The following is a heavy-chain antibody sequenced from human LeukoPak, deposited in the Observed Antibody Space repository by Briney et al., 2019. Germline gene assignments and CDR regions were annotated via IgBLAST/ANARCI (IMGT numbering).Heavy chain of an antibody. CDR1: GGSISSHY. CDR3: ARRRYFDWFRYFDY. CDR2: IYYRGST. J-gene: IGHJ4*02. D-gene: IGHD3-9*01. Sequence: PSETLSLTCTVSGGSISSHYWSWIRQPPGKGLEWIGYIYYRGSTNYNPSLKSRVTISVDTSKNQFSLKLSSVTAADTAVYYCARRRYFDWFRYFDYWGQGTLVTVSS. V-gene: IGHV4-59*11.